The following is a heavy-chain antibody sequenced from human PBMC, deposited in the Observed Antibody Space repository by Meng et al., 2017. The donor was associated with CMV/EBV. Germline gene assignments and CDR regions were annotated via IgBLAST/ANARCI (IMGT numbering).Heavy chain of an antibody. J-gene: IGHJ5*02. CDR1: FTFSIYA. V-gene: IGHV3-30-3*01. CDR2: ISYDGSNK. CDR3: ARVFVRGVIKNNWFDP. D-gene: IGHD3-10*01. Sequence: FTFSIYAMRGVRQAPGKGLEWVAVISYDGSNKYYADSVKGRFTISRDNSKNTLYLQMNSLRAEDTAVYYCARVFVRGVIKNNWFDPWGQGTLVTVSS.